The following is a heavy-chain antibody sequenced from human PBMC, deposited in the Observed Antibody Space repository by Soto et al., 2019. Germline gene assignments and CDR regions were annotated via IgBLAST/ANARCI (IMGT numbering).Heavy chain of an antibody. CDR1: GFTFSSYA. J-gene: IGHJ4*02. CDR3: AKPPYYYDSSGYYYYFDY. D-gene: IGHD3-22*01. CDR2: ISGSGGST. V-gene: IGHV3-23*01. Sequence: LRLSCAASGFTFSSYAMSWVRQAPGKGLEWVSAISGSGGSTYYADSVKGRFTISRDNSKNTLYLQMNSLRAEDTAVYYCAKPPYYYDSSGYYYYFDYWGQGTLVTVSS.